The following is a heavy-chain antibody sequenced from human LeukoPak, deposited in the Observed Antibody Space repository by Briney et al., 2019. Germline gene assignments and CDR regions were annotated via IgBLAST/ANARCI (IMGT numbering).Heavy chain of an antibody. CDR2: ISGSATGSRT. D-gene: IGHD1-14*01. Sequence: PGGSLRLSCAASGFTFGTHPMTWVRQAPGKGLEWVSAISGSATGSRTYYADSVKGRFTISRDNSKNTLYLQMNNLRTEDTAVYYCARTTLRLEGIWMYAFDIWGQGTMVTVSS. J-gene: IGHJ3*02. CDR1: GFTFGTHP. CDR3: ARTTLRLEGIWMYAFDI. V-gene: IGHV3-23*01.